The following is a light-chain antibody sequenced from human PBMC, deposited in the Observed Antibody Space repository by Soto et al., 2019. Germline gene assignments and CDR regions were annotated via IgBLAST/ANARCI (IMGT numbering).Light chain of an antibody. Sequence: QSALTQPASVSGSPGQSITISCTGTSSDVWSYSLVSWYQQHPGTAPKLMIFEGSKRPSGVSNRFSGSNSGNTASLTISGLQAEDEADYYCCSYSRSTVVFCGGTKLTVL. V-gene: IGLV2-23*01. CDR2: EGS. CDR3: CSYSRSTVV. CDR1: SSDVWSYSL. J-gene: IGLJ2*01.